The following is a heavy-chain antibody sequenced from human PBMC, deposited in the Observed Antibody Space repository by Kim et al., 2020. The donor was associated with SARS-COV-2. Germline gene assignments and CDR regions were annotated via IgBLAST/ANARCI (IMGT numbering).Heavy chain of an antibody. CDR3: ARHDGEWFSGRRVVVPENWFDP. V-gene: IGHV4-39*01. CDR2: IYYSGST. Sequence: SETLSLTCTVSGGSISSSSYYWGWIRQPPGKGLEWIGSIYYSGSTYYNPSLKSRVTISVDTSKNQFSLKLSSVTAADTAVYYCARHDGEWFSGRRVVVPENWFDPWGQGTLVTVSS. D-gene: IGHD3-3*01. CDR1: GGSISSSSYY. J-gene: IGHJ5*02.